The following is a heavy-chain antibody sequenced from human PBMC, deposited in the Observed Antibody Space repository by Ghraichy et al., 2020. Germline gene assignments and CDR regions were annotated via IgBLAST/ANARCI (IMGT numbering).Heavy chain of an antibody. D-gene: IGHD3-10*01. Sequence: SETLSLTCTVSGDSITSYYWSWIRQPPGKGLEWIGYISYSGSTNYNPSLKSRVTKSVDTSKSQVSLKLSSVTAADTAMYYCARDRRGGYGMDVWGQGTTVSVSS. V-gene: IGHV4-59*01. J-gene: IGHJ6*02. CDR3: ARDRRGGYGMDV. CDR2: ISYSGST. CDR1: GDSITSYY.